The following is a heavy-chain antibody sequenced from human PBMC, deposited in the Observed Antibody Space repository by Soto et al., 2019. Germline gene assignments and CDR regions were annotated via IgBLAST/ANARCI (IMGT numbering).Heavy chain of an antibody. CDR3: ARQNYGDYGLDV. V-gene: IGHV4-39*01. J-gene: IGHJ6*02. D-gene: IGHD4-17*01. CDR2: VFYSGST. CDR1: GDSISSRHYY. Sequence: SETLSLTCTVSGDSISSRHYYWGWIRQPPGKGLEWIGSVFYSGSTYSNPSLKSRVTISVDTSKNQFSLQLTSVTAADTAVYYCARQNYGDYGLDVWGLGTTVTVSS.